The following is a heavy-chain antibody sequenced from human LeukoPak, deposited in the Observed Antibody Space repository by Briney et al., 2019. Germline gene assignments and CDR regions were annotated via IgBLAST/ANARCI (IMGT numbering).Heavy chain of an antibody. CDR1: GIPFSRHA. CDR3: ARVYGGRYVFDY. CDR2: MSYDGSNK. D-gene: IGHD2-15*01. Sequence: PGRSLRLPCQASGIPFSRHAIHWVRQAPGKGLAWVAVMSYDGSNKDYAGSVKGRFTISRDNSKNTLYLQMNSLRAEGTAVYYCARVYGGRYVFDYWGQGTLVTVSS. V-gene: IGHV3-30-3*01. J-gene: IGHJ4*02.